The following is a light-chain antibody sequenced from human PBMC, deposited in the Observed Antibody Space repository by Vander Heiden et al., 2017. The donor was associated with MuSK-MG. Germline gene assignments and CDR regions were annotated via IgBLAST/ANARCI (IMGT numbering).Light chain of an antibody. CDR3: QQRDSNHPDST. J-gene: IGKJ1*01. CDR1: QSISSY. CDR2: AAS. V-gene: IGKV1-39*01. Sequence: DIQMTQSPSSLSASVGDRVTITCRASQSISSYLNWYQQKPGKAPKLLIYAASSLQRGVTSRFSGSGYGTDVTLTISSRQPEDFATYYCQQRDSNHPDSTFGQGTKVEIK.